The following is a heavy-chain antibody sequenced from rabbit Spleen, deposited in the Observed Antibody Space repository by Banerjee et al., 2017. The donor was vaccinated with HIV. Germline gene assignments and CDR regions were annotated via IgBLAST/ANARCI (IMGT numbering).Heavy chain of an antibody. J-gene: IGHJ6*01. V-gene: IGHV1S45*01. Sequence: QEQLVESGGGLVKPEGSLKLSCTASGFSFSSGYYMCWVRPAPGKGLEWIACIYAGNTVSTWYASWAKGRFTISKTSSTTVTLQMTSLTAADTATYFCARDTSSSFSSYGMDLWGPGTLVTVS. CDR3: ARDTSSSFSSYGMDL. D-gene: IGHD1-1*01. CDR1: GFSFSSGYY. CDR2: IYAGNTVST.